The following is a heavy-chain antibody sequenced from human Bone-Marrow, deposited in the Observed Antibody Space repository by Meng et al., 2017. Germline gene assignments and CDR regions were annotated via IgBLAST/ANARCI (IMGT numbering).Heavy chain of an antibody. Sequence: GESLKISCAASGFTFSSYGMHWVRQAPGKGLEWVAVIWYDGSNKYYADSVKGRFTISRDNSKNTLYLQMNSLRAEDTAVYYCARHKYKTTSYYIVEYWGQGTLVTVSS. CDR3: ARHKYKTTSYYIVEY. CDR1: GFTFSSYG. D-gene: IGHD3-10*01. V-gene: IGHV3-33*01. CDR2: IWYDGSNK. J-gene: IGHJ4*02.